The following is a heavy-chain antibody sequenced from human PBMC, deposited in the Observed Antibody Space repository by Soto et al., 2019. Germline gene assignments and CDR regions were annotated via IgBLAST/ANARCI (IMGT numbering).Heavy chain of an antibody. CDR2: IYWDDDK. CDR3: AHRSWGSRTNHYFDY. Sequence: QITLKESGPTLVKPTQTLTLTCTFSGFSLSTSGVGVAWIRQPPGKALEWLGIIYWDDDKRYSPSLKSRLTIRKDTSKNQVVLTVTNRHPVDTATYYCAHRSWGSRTNHYFDYWGQGTLVTVSS. CDR1: GFSLSTSGVG. J-gene: IGHJ4*02. D-gene: IGHD3-16*01. V-gene: IGHV2-5*02.